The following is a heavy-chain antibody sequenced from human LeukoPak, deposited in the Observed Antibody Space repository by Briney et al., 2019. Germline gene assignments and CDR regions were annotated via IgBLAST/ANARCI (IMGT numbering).Heavy chain of an antibody. CDR3: ARGGLNFDAFDI. J-gene: IGHJ3*02. CDR2: IGSRSAYT. CDR1: GFTFSSYS. D-gene: IGHD1-7*01. Sequence: AGGSLRLSCAASGFTFSSYSMNWVRQAPGKGLEWVSSIGSRSAYTYYADSVKGRFTISRDNTKNSLYLQMNSLRAGDTAVYYCARGGLNFDAFDIWGQGTMVTVSS. V-gene: IGHV3-21*01.